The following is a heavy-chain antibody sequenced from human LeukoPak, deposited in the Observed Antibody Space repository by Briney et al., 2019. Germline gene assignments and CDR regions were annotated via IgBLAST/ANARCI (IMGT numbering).Heavy chain of an antibody. CDR2: IYYRST. CDR3: ARRVSEGGGPLRSGDNWLDP. D-gene: IGHD3-3*01. Sequence: SETLFLTCTVSDSSISSYYWCWIRKPPGEGLEWMGYIYYRSTNYNPSLKSRVTISIDTSKNQLSLKLSSVTAADTAVYYCARRVSEGGGPLRSGDNWLDPWGQGSLVTVSS. V-gene: IGHV4-59*08. J-gene: IGHJ5*02. CDR1: DSSISSYY.